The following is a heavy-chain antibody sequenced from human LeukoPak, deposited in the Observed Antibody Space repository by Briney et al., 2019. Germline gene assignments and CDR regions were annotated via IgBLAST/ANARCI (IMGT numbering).Heavy chain of an antibody. J-gene: IGHJ4*03. Sequence: GSVRDSCKASGYIFTDYYMHWVRQAPGQGLEWMGWINVNSGSANYAQIYHGMVTMTRDTSISTAYMELSRLRSDDTAVYYCARDRDYLDSSGFFDSWGNRSILSVSS. CDR2: INVNSGSA. CDR3: ARDRDYLDSSGFFDS. V-gene: IGHV1-2*02. D-gene: IGHD3-22*01. CDR1: GYIFTDYY.